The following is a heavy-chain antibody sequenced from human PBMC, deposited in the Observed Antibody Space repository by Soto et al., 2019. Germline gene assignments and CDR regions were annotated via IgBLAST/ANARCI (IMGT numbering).Heavy chain of an antibody. Sequence: GGSLRLSCAASGFTFSSYSMNWVRQAPGKGLEWVASISSSSSNIYYADSVKGRFTISRDNAKNSLYLQMNSLRAEDTAVYYCECGGRGSTVNGTDVCGQGPTVTVYS. J-gene: IGHJ6*02. D-gene: IGHD3-10*01. CDR1: GFTFSSYS. CDR2: ISSSSSNI. CDR3: ECGGRGSTVNGTDV. V-gene: IGHV3-21*01.